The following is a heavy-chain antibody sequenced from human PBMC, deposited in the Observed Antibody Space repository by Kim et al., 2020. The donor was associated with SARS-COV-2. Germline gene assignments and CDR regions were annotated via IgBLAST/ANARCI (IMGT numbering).Heavy chain of an antibody. Sequence: TYYADSVRCRFTISRDNAKNALYLQMNRLRAEDTAVYYCAKHISTTDDYWGQGTLVTVSS. J-gene: IGHJ4*02. V-gene: IGHV3-21*01. CDR2: T. D-gene: IGHD5-12*01. CDR3: AKHISTTDDY.